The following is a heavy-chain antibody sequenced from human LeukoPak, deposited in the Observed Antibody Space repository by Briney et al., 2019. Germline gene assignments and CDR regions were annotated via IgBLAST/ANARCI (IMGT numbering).Heavy chain of an antibody. V-gene: IGHV3-7*01. CDR3: ARDDSGGNTGVDI. D-gene: IGHD4-23*01. Sequence: GGSLRLSCAPSGFTFSSFWMSWVRQAPGRGREWVANMKEDGNEKCCGDTVTRRFTISRDNAKNSLYMQMNRVGAEDTAVYYCARDDSGGNTGVDIWGQGTMVTVSS. CDR1: GFTFSSFW. CDR2: MKEDGNEK. J-gene: IGHJ3*02.